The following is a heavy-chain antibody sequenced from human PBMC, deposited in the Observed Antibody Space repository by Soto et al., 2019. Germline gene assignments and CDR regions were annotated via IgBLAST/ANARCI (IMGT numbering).Heavy chain of an antibody. J-gene: IGHJ5*02. CDR1: GLTFGDHY. CDR2: SRNKGKSYST. V-gene: IGHV3-72*01. Sequence: EVQLVESGGGLVQPGGSLTLSCAVSGLTFGDHYMEWVRQAPGKGLEWVARSRNKGKSYSTDFAASVTGRFTISRDESKNSLNLQMNSLMTEDTAVYYCSILEGAWGQGTLVTVSS. CDR3: SILEGA. D-gene: IGHD2-21*01.